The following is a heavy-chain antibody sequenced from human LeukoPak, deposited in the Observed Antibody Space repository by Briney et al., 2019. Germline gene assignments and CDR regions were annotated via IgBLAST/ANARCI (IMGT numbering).Heavy chain of an antibody. CDR2: ISYSGST. CDR1: GGHISSYY. D-gene: IGHD3-22*01. J-gene: IGHJ5*02. Sequence: PSETLSLTCTVFGGHISSYYWSWIRQPPGKGLEWIACISYSGSTKYNPSLKSRVTISVDTSKNHLSLKLSSVSAAETAVYYCAREPGFDSSGYLNWFDPWGQGTLVTVSS. CDR3: AREPGFDSSGYLNWFDP. V-gene: IGHV4-59*01.